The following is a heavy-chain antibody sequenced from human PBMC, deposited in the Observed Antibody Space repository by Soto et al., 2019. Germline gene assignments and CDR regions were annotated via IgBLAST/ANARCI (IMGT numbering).Heavy chain of an antibody. D-gene: IGHD4-4*01. CDR1: GFTFSSYW. V-gene: IGHV3-74*01. Sequence: GGSLRLSCAASGFTFSSYWMHWVRQAPGKGLVWVSRINSDGSSTSYADSVKGRFTISRDNAKNTLYLQMNSLRAEDTAVYYCARPGDYSNDFDSWGQGTLVTVSS. J-gene: IGHJ4*02. CDR3: ARPGDYSNDFDS. CDR2: INSDGSST.